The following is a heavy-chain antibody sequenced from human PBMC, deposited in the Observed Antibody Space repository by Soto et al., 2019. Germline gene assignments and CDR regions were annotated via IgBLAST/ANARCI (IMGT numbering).Heavy chain of an antibody. D-gene: IGHD3-10*01. CDR3: ARGGSMVRGVVNWFDP. J-gene: IGHJ5*02. V-gene: IGHV4-30-4*01. CDR1: GGSISSGDYY. Sequence: SETLSLTCTVSGGSISSGDYYWSWIRQPPGKGLEWIGYIYYSGSTYYNPSLKSRVTISVDTSKNRFSLKLSSVTAADTAVYYCARGGSMVRGVVNWFDPWGQGTLVTVSS. CDR2: IYYSGST.